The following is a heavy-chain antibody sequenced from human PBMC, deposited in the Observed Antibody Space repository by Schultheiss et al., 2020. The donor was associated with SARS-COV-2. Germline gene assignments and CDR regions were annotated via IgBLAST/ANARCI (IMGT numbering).Heavy chain of an antibody. D-gene: IGHD2-15*01. J-gene: IGHJ4*02. V-gene: IGHV1-46*01. CDR2: INPSGGST. Sequence: ASVKVSCKASGYTFTSYYMHWVRQAPGQGLEWMGIINPSGGSTSYAQKFQGRVTITADESTSTAYMELSSLRSEDTAVYYCARGEYCSGGSCYDYFDYWGQGTLVTVSS. CDR3: ARGEYCSGGSCYDYFDY. CDR1: GYTFTSYY.